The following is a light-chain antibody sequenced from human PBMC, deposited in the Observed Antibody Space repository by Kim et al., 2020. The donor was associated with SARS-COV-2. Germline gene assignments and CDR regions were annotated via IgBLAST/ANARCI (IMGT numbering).Light chain of an antibody. Sequence: SSELTQDPAVSVALGQTVRITCQGDSLRSYYASWYQQKPGQARVLVIYGKNNRPSGIPDRFSGYSSGNTASLTITGAQAEDEADYYCNSRDSSGNHWVFG. CDR2: GKN. J-gene: IGLJ3*02. CDR1: SLRSYY. V-gene: IGLV3-19*01. CDR3: NSRDSSGNHWV.